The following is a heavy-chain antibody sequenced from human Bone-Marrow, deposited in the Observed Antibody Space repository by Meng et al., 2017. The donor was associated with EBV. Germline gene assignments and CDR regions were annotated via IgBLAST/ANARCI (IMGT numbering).Heavy chain of an antibody. Sequence: VQGVQAGAEVKKLGSSVKFSCRTSGGTFRSDAGSWVRQAPGQGLEWMGGLIPMSDAPHYAQKFQGRVTMTADESTSTHYMDLTGLRSDDTAVYYCASESGRGFTPDYWGQGTLVTVSS. CDR3: ASESGRGFTPDY. J-gene: IGHJ4*02. D-gene: IGHD3-10*01. CDR1: GGTFRSDA. V-gene: IGHV1-69*01. CDR2: LIPMSDAP.